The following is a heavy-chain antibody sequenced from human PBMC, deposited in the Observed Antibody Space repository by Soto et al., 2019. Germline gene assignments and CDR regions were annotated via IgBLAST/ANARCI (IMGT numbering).Heavy chain of an antibody. V-gene: IGHV3-23*01. D-gene: IGHD2-15*01. J-gene: IGHJ4*02. CDR3: AKRRGAGGHFDY. CDR1: GFTFSSYA. CDR2: VSIGGST. Sequence: DVQLLESGGGLVQPEGSLRLSCAASGFTFSSYAMGWVRQGPGKGLEWVAVVSIGGSTHYADSVRGRFTISRDNSKNTLSLQMNSLTSEDPAVDFCAKRRGAGGHFDYWGQGALVPVSS.